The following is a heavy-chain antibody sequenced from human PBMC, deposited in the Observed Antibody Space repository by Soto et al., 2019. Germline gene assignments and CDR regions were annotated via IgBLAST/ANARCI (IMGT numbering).Heavy chain of an antibody. J-gene: IGHJ6*02. D-gene: IGHD6-13*01. V-gene: IGHV3-33*01. CDR1: GFTFKNFA. CDR2: IWPDGTNE. CDR3: ARDKGSNFAAHYYYGMDV. Sequence: QVQLVESGGGVVQPGRSLRLSCTESGFTFKNFAIHWVRQAPGKGLEWVAIIWPDGTNEYYAESVKGRFTISRDNSKNTVYLQMDSLRAEDTAVYFCARDKGSNFAAHYYYGMDVWGQGTTVTVAS.